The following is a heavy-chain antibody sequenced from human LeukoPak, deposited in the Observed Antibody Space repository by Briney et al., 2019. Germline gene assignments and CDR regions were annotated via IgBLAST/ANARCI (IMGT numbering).Heavy chain of an antibody. J-gene: IGHJ5*02. D-gene: IGHD6-13*01. Sequence: SETLSLTCTVSGYSISSGYFWGWIRQPPGKGLEWIGSIYHSGTTYYNPSLKSRVTISVDTSKNQFSLKLTSVTAADTAVYYCARGYSSSWYFNWFDPWGEGTLVTVSS. V-gene: IGHV4-38-2*02. CDR2: IYHSGTT. CDR1: GYSISSGYF. CDR3: ARGYSSSWYFNWFDP.